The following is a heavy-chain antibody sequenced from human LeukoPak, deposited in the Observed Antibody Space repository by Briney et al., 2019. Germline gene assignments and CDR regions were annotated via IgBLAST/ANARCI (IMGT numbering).Heavy chain of an antibody. CDR3: VKDFDY. J-gene: IGHJ4*02. CDR1: GFTFSSHA. Sequence: GGSPRLSCAASGFTFSSHAMSWVRQAPGKGLEWVSTIGGSGSPIFYTDSVKGRFTISRDNSRNTLHLQMNSLSAEDSAIYYCVKDFDYWGQGTLVTVSS. CDR2: IGGSGSPI. V-gene: IGHV3-23*01.